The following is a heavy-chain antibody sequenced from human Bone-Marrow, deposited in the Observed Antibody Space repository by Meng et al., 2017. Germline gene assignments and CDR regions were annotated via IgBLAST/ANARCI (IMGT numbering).Heavy chain of an antibody. J-gene: IGHJ4*02. V-gene: IGHV3-30*07. CDR1: GFSFSSYA. CDR3: ASTYYYGSGGNRVSPNFDY. Sequence: GESLKISCAASGFSFSSYAMSWVRQAPGKGLEWVAVISYDGSNKYYADSVKGRFTISRDNSKNTLYLQMNSLRAEDTAVYYCASTYYYGSGGNRVSPNFDYWGQGTLVTVSS. CDR2: ISYDGSNK. D-gene: IGHD3-10*01.